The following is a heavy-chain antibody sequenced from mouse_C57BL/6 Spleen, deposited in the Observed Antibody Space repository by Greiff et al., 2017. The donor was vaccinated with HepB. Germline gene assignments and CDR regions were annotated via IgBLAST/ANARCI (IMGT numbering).Heavy chain of an antibody. CDR2: IHPNSGST. CDR3: ARRLRITTVVAPFDY. J-gene: IGHJ2*01. D-gene: IGHD1-1*01. CDR1: GYTFTSYW. Sequence: QVQLQQPGAELVKPGASVKLSCKASGYTFTSYWMHWVKQRPGQGLEWIGMIHPNSGSTNYNEKFKSKATLTVDKSSSTAYMQLSSLTSEDSAVYYCARRLRITTVVAPFDYWGQGTTLTVSS. V-gene: IGHV1-64*01.